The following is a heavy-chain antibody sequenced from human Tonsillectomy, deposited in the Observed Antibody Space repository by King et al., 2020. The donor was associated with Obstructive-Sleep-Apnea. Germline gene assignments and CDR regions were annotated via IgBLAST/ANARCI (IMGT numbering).Heavy chain of an antibody. CDR1: GDSVSSNSAA. V-gene: IGHV6-1*01. D-gene: IGHD5-12*01. CDR2: TYYRSKCYN. Sequence: VQLQQSGPSLVKPSQTLSLTCAISGDSVSSNSAAWNWIRQSPSRGLEWLGRTYYRSKCYNDYAISVKSRITINPDTSKNHPSLQLTSVTPEDTAVYYCARQNIVAPGAWFDPWGQGTLATVSS. CDR3: ARQNIVAPGAWFDP. J-gene: IGHJ5*02.